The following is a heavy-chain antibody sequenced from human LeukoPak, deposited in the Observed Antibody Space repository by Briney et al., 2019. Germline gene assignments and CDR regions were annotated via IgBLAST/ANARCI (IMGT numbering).Heavy chain of an antibody. CDR3: SFYNHGWYFEY. Sequence: SETLSLTCAVSGGSISSSTWWSWVRQPPGKGLEWIGEIWHSGNTNYNPSLNDRVTISIDKSMNQFSLKLGSVTAADAAIYYCSFYNHGWYFEYWGQGTLVTVSS. J-gene: IGHJ4*02. CDR2: IWHSGNT. D-gene: IGHD3-10*01. CDR1: GGSISSSTW. V-gene: IGHV4/OR15-8*02.